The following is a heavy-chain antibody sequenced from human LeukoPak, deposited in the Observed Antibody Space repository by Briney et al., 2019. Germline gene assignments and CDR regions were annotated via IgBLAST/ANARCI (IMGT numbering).Heavy chain of an antibody. V-gene: IGHV3-74*01. CDR1: GSSFSSYW. D-gene: IGHD3-10*01. J-gene: IGHJ4*02. Sequence: GGSLRLSCAASGSSFSSYWMHWVRQVPGKVLVWVSRIDNYGRTTDYADSVKGRFTISRDNVQNTLYLQMNSLNAEDTAVYYCARDVAGAGSFWGQGTLVTVSS. CDR2: IDNYGRTT. CDR3: ARDVAGAGSF.